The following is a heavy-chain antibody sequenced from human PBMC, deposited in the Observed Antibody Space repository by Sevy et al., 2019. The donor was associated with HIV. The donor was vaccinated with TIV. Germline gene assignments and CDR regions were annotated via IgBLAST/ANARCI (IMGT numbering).Heavy chain of an antibody. D-gene: IGHD2-8*01. J-gene: IGHJ4*02. Sequence: GGSLRLSCEASGFTFSKYSMSWVRQAPGKGLEWVSTFSFGCGRINYADSVKGRFTISRDDSKNTLYLKMKSLGAEDTAVYYCAREGCTKPHDYWGQGTLVTVSS. CDR3: AREGCTKPHDY. CDR2: FSFGCGRI. V-gene: IGHV3-23*01. CDR1: GFTFSKYS.